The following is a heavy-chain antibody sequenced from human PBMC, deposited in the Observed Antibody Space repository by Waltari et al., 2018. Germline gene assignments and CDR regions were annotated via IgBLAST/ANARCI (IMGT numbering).Heavy chain of an antibody. J-gene: IGHJ6*02. Sequence: DVQLLESGGGLVQPGGSLRLSCAASGFTFSSYGMSWVRQAPGKGLEWVSTLCGGGGSTYYADSVKGRFTISRDNSKNILYLQMNSLRSEDTAVYYCARGDYSNSTYYYYGMDVWGQGTTVTVSS. CDR1: GFTFSSYG. V-gene: IGHV3-23*01. CDR3: ARGDYSNSTYYYYGMDV. D-gene: IGHD4-4*01. CDR2: LCGGGGST.